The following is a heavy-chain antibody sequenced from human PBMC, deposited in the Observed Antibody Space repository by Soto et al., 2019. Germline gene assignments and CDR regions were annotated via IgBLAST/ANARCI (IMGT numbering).Heavy chain of an antibody. CDR1: GFTFSSYD. Sequence: GSLRLSCAASGFTFSSYDMHWVRQATGKGLERVSAIGTAGDTYYPGSVKGRFTISRENAKNSLYLQMNSLRAGDTAVYYCARGLSYYDSSGYYLDYWGQGTLVTVSS. D-gene: IGHD3-22*01. J-gene: IGHJ4*02. CDR3: ARGLSYYDSSGYYLDY. V-gene: IGHV3-13*01. CDR2: IGTAGDT.